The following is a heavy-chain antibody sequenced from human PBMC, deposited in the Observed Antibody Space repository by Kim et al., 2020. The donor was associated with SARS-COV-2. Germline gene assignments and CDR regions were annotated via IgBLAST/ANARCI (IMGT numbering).Heavy chain of an antibody. D-gene: IGHD2-21*01. V-gene: IGHV3-7*01. CDR2: IKHDGREK. J-gene: IGHJ4*01. CDR3: ARGLGEGHICGYY. Sequence: GGSLRLSCAASGFTFSSFGMSWVRQSPGKGLEWVADIKHDGREKYYVDSVKGRFTISRDNADNSLYLQMDSLRAEDTAVYYCARGLGEGHICGYY. CDR1: GFTFSSFG.